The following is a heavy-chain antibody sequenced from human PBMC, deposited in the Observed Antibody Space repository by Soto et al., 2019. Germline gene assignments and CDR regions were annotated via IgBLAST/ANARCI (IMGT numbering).Heavy chain of an antibody. Sequence: QVQLQESGPGLVKPSETLSLTCTVSGGSISSYYWSWIRQPPGKGLEWIGYIYYSGSTNYNPSLKSRVTIPVDTSKNQFSLKLSSVTAADTAVYYCERHRGSGDYDYWGQGTLVTVSS. CDR1: GGSISSYY. CDR3: ERHRGSGDYDY. J-gene: IGHJ4*02. V-gene: IGHV4-59*08. D-gene: IGHD4-17*01. CDR2: IYYSGST.